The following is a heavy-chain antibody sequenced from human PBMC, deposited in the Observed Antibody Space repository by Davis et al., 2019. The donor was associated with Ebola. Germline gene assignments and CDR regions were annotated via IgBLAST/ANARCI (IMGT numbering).Heavy chain of an antibody. V-gene: IGHV1-46*01. CDR3: ARDDTGYSSNLGRFRDHPFDL. CDR1: GYTFTSYY. J-gene: IGHJ3*01. CDR2: INPSDGNT. D-gene: IGHD4-11*01. Sequence: AASVKVSCKASGYTFTSYYMHWVRQAPGQGLEWMGIINPSDGNTTYAQKFQGRVTMTRDTSTTTVYMELSSLRSEDTAVYYCARDDTGYSSNLGRFRDHPFDLWGQGTMVTVSS.